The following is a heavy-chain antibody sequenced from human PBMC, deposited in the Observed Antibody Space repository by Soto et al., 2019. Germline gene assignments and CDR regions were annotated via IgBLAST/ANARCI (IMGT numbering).Heavy chain of an antibody. CDR1: GYTFTGYY. CDR3: ARSVSFITPRPDY. V-gene: IGHV1-2*02. D-gene: IGHD6-6*01. J-gene: IGHJ4*02. Sequence: SVKVSCKSSGYTFTGYYVHWVRQAPGQGLECMGWINPNSGDTNYAQKFQGRVAMTRDTSISTAYMELSRLRSDDTAVYYCARSVSFITPRPDYWGQGTLVTVSS. CDR2: INPNSGDT.